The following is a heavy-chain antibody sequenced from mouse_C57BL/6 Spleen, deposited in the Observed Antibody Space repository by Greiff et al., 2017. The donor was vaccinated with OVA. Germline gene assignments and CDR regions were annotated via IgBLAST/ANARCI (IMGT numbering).Heavy chain of an antibody. CDR2: ISDGGSYT. CDR1: GFTFSSYA. Sequence: EVMLVESGGGLVKPGGSLKLSCAASGFTFSSYAMSWVRQTPEKRLEWVATISDGGSYTYYPDNVKGRFTISRDNAKNNLYLQMSHLKSEDTAMYYCARDHYGSSYGGFAYWGQGTLVTVSA. J-gene: IGHJ3*01. CDR3: ARDHYGSSYGGFAY. D-gene: IGHD1-1*01. V-gene: IGHV5-4*01.